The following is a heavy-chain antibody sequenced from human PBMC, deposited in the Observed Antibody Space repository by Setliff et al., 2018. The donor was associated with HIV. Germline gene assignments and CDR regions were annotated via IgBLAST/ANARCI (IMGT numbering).Heavy chain of an antibody. CDR3: ARYDGYKVSFDN. CDR1: GDSISTNSPY. D-gene: IGHD5-18*01. V-gene: IGHV4-39*07. Sequence: PSETLSLTCTVSGDSISTNSPYWAWIRQPPGKGLEWIAEINHSGSTNYNPSLKSRATISVDTSQNQLSLKLSSVTAADTAMYYCARYDGYKVSFDNWGPGTLVTVSS. CDR2: INHSGST. J-gene: IGHJ4*02.